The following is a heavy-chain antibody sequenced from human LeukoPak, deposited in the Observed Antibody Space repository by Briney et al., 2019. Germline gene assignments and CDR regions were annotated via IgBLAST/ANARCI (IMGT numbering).Heavy chain of an antibody. CDR1: GFTFSNYA. CDR3: ARGTGSSLLMKY. V-gene: IGHV3-74*01. D-gene: IGHD6-13*01. J-gene: IGHJ4*02. CDR2: INSDGSST. Sequence: GGSLRLSCAASGFTFSNYAMSWVRQAPGKGLVWVSRINSDGSSTSYADSVKGRFTIFRDNAKNTLYLQMNSLRAEDTAVYYCARGTGSSLLMKYWGQGTLVTVSS.